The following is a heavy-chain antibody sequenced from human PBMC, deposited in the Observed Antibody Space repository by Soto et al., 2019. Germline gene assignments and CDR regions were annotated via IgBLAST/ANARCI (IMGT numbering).Heavy chain of an antibody. V-gene: IGHV3-23*01. CDR3: AKLKHSSGWYGRHFDY. Sequence: GGSLRLSCAASGFTFSSYAMSWVRQAPGKGLEWVSAISGSGGSTYYADSVKGRFTISRDNSKNTLYLQMNSLRAEDTAVYYCAKLKHSSGWYGRHFDYWGQGTLVTVSS. D-gene: IGHD6-19*01. J-gene: IGHJ4*02. CDR1: GFTFSSYA. CDR2: ISGSGGST.